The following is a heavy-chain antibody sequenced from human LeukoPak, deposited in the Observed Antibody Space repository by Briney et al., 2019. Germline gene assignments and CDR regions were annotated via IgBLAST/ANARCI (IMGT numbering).Heavy chain of an antibody. J-gene: IGHJ3*02. CDR1: GFIFSNYW. V-gene: IGHV3-7*03. CDR2: IKADGSEK. D-gene: IGHD7-27*01. Sequence: GGSLRLSCAASGFIFSNYWMSWVRQAPGKGLEWVANIKADGSEKYYVDSVKGRFTTSRDNSQKLLYLQMNSLRPEDTAVYYCARVQSGVILAFDIWGQGTMVTVSS. CDR3: ARVQSGVILAFDI.